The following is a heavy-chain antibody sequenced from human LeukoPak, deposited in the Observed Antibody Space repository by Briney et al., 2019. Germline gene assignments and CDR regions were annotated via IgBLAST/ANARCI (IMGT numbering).Heavy chain of an antibody. J-gene: IGHJ4*02. V-gene: IGHV3-23*01. D-gene: IGHD3-3*01. CDR2: ISGSGGST. CDR3: AKVSEPNYDFWSGYYSLDY. CDR1: GFTFSNYA. Sequence: GGSLRLSCAASGFTFSNYAMSWVRQAPGKGLEWVSAISGSGGSTHYADSVKGRFTISRDNSKNTVYLLMNSLRAEDTAVYYCAKVSEPNYDFWSGYYSLDYWGQGTLVTVSS.